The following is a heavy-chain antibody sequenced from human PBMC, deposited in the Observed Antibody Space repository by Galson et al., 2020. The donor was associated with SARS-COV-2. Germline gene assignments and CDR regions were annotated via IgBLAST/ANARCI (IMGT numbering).Heavy chain of an antibody. J-gene: IGHJ4*02. V-gene: IGHV1-18*01. CDR1: GYRFSSYG. CDR3: ARGHPIEYHKSPFDY. CDR2: ISAYNGNT. Sequence: ASVKVSCKPSGYRFSSYGVTWVRQAPGQGLEWMGWISAYNGNTKHAQKFQGRVTMTTDTSTTTAYMELRSLRSDDTAVYFCARGHPIEYHKSPFDYWGQGTLVTVSS. D-gene: IGHD6-6*01.